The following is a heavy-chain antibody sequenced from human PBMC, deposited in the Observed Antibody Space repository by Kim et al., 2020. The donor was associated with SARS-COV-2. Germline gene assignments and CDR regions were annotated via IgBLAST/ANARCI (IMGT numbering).Heavy chain of an antibody. V-gene: IGHV4-39*01. D-gene: IGHD2-8*02. Sequence: SETLSLTCTVSGGSISSSSYYWGWIRQPPGKGLEWIGSIYYSGSTYYNPSLKSRVTISVDTSKNQFSLKLSSVTAADTAVYYCARHGGVSIVLVVYAAYFDYWGPGTLVTVSS. J-gene: IGHJ4*02. CDR2: IYYSGST. CDR1: GGSISSSSYY. CDR3: ARHGGVSIVLVVYAAYFDY.